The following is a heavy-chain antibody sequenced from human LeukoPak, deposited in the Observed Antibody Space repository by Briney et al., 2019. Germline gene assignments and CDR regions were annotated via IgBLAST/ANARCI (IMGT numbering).Heavy chain of an antibody. D-gene: IGHD2-8*01. CDR1: GFTFSSYA. CDR3: VSVRSLDY. Sequence: PGGSLRLSCSASGFTFSSYAMQWVRQAPGKGLEYVSAITSNGGSTNYADSVKGRFTVSRDNSKNTLYLQMSSLRVEDTAVYYCVSVRSLDYWGQGTLVTVSS. V-gene: IGHV3-64D*06. J-gene: IGHJ4*02. CDR2: ITSNGGST.